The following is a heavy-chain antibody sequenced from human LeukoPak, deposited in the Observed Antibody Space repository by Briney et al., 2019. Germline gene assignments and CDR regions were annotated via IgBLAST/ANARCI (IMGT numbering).Heavy chain of an antibody. V-gene: IGHV4-59*01. J-gene: IGHJ4*02. CDR2: IYYSGST. D-gene: IGHD5-18*01. Sequence: SETLSLTCTVSGGSISSYYWSWIRQPPGKGLERIGYIYYSGSTNYNPSLKSRVTISVDTSKNQFSLKLSSVTAADTAVYYCARYSYGLGLSFDYRGKGTLVTVSS. CDR3: ARYSYGLGLSFDY. CDR1: GGSISSYY.